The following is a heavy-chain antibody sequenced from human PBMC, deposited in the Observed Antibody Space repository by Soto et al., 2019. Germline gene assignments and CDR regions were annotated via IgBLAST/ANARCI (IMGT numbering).Heavy chain of an antibody. CDR3: ARYYDFWSGSNWFDP. V-gene: IGHV4-59*01. CDR2: IYYSGTT. J-gene: IGHJ5*02. D-gene: IGHD3-3*01. Sequence: PSETLSLTCTVSGGSITSYYGSWIRQPPGKGLEWIGYIYYSGTTDYNPSLKSRVTISVDTSKNQFSLKLSSVTAADTAVYYCARYYDFWSGSNWFDPWGQGTLVTVSS. CDR1: GGSITSYY.